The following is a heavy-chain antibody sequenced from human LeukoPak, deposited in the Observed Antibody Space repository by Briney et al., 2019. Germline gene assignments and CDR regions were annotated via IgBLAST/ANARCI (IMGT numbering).Heavy chain of an antibody. CDR1: GGSFSGYY. CDR2: INHSGST. Sequence: SETLSLTCAVYGGSFSGYYWSWIRQPPGKGLEWIGEINHSGSTNYNPSLKSRVIISVDTSKNQFSLKLSSVTAADTAVYYCARVRVAYCGGDCYLWGQGTLVTVSS. V-gene: IGHV4-34*01. J-gene: IGHJ4*02. CDR3: ARVRVAYCGGDCYL. D-gene: IGHD2-21*02.